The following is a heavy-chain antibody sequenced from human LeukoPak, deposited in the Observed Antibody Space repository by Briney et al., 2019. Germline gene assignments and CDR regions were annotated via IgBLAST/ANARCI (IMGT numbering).Heavy chain of an antibody. V-gene: IGHV4-34*01. J-gene: IGHJ6*03. CDR2: INHSGST. CDR3: ARVPVLYYYYYMDV. CDR1: GGSFSGYY. Sequence: SETLSLTCAVYGGSFSGYYWSWIRQPPGKGLEWIGEINHSGSTNYNPSLKSRVTISVDTSKNQFSLKLSSVTAADTAVYYCARVPVLYYYYYMDVWGKGTTVTISS.